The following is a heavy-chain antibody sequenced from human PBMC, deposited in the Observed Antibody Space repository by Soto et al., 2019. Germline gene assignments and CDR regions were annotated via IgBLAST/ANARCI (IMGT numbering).Heavy chain of an antibody. CDR1: GGSISDYY. CDR3: AGQSGGYYYYGMDV. D-gene: IGHD1-26*01. V-gene: IGHV4-59*08. CDR2: IYYSGTT. J-gene: IGHJ6*02. Sequence: SETLSLTCTVSGGSISDYYWSWIRQPPGKGLEWIGYIYYSGTTNYSPSLKSRVTISVDTSKNQFSLELSSVTAADSAIYYCAGQSGGYYYYGMDVWGQVTTVTV.